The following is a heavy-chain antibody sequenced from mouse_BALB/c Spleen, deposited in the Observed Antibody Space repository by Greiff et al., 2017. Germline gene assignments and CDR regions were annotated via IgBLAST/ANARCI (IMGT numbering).Heavy chain of an antibody. J-gene: IGHJ2*01. CDR1: GYTFTSYW. V-gene: IGHV1-69*02. CDR3: AVRYSDD. Sequence: QVQLQQPGAELVKPGASVKLSCKASGYTFTSYWMHWVKQRPGQGLEWIGEIDPSDSYTNYNQKFKGKATLTVDKSSSTAYMQLSSLTSEDSAVYYCAVRYSDDWGQGTTLTVSS. CDR2: IDPSDSYT.